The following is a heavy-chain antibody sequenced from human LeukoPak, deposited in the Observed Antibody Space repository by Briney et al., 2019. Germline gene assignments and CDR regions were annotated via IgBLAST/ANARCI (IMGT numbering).Heavy chain of an antibody. Sequence: GGSLRLSCAASAFTFRRYAMSWVRQAGGRGLEWVSAISGSGGSTYYADSVKGRFTISRDNSKNTLYLQMSSLRATDTAVYYCAKPTDNSLHCFDYWGQGTLVTVSS. D-gene: IGHD1-20*01. CDR1: AFTFRRYA. CDR3: AKPTDNSLHCFDY. CDR2: ISGSGGST. V-gene: IGHV3-23*01. J-gene: IGHJ4*02.